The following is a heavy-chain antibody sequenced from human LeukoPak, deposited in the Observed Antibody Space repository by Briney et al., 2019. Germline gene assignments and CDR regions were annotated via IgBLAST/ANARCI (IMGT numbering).Heavy chain of an antibody. CDR3: ARTYSSSSYASSSDAFDI. Sequence: PSETLSLTCTVSGGSISSYYWSWIRQPPGKGLEWIGYIYYSGSTNYNPSLKSRVTISVDTSKNQFSLKLSSVTAADTAVYYCARTYSSSSYASSSDAFDIWGQGTMVTVSS. J-gene: IGHJ3*02. CDR2: IYYSGST. V-gene: IGHV4-59*08. D-gene: IGHD6-6*01. CDR1: GGSISSYY.